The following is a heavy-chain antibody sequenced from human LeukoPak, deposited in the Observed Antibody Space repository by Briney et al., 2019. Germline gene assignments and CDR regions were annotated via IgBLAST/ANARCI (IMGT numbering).Heavy chain of an antibody. CDR1: GFTFTHYY. J-gene: IGHJ4*02. V-gene: IGHV1-46*01. CDR2: IDGETGNT. D-gene: IGHD3-10*01. CDR3: ARDPGGNYFGPGTYFAY. Sequence: ASVEVSCKASGFTFTHYYIHWVRQARGQGLEWMGRIDGETGNTRYAQNFQGRVTMTRDTSTSTVYMELSSLRFEDTADYYCARDPGGNYFGPGTYFAYWGQGTLLTVSS.